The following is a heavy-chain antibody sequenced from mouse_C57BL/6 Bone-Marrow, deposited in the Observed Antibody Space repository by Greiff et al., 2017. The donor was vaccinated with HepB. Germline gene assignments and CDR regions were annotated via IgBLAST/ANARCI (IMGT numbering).Heavy chain of an antibody. CDR2: IDPSDSYT. CDR3: ARSRYDYDGYYFDY. D-gene: IGHD2-4*01. J-gene: IGHJ2*01. V-gene: IGHV1-50*01. Sequence: QVQLKQPGAELVKPGASVKLSCKASGYTFTSYWMQWVKQRPGQGLEWIGEIDPSDSYTNYNQKFKGKATLTVDTSASTAYMQLSSLTSEYSAVYYCARSRYDYDGYYFDYWGQGTTLTVSS. CDR1: GYTFTSYW.